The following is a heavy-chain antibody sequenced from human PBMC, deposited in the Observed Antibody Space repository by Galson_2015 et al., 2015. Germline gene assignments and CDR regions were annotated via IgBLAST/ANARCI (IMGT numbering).Heavy chain of an antibody. J-gene: IGHJ4*02. D-gene: IGHD3-10*01. CDR3: ATRYLSGSSAWYGALNY. CDR1: GFTFSTYS. V-gene: IGHV3-30*05. Sequence: SLRLSCAASGFTFSTYSMNWVRQAPGKGLEWVAVISYDGSDKYYADSVKGRFTISRDNSKDTLYLQMNSLTHEDTAMYFCATRYLSGSSAWYGALNYWGQGTLVTVSS. CDR2: ISYDGSDK.